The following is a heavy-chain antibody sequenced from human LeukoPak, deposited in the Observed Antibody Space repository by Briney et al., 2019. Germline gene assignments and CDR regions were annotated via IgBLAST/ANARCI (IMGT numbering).Heavy chain of an antibody. Sequence: GGSLRLSCAASGFTFSSYAMSWVRQAPGKGLEWVSALSGSGGTTYYAHSVKGRFTISRDNSKNTLYLQMNSLRAEDTVVYYWATKMVVLFDYWGKGPLVPV. J-gene: IGHJ4*02. V-gene: IGHV3-23*01. D-gene: IGHD2-15*01. CDR2: LSGSGGTT. CDR3: ATKMVVLFDY. CDR1: GFTFSSYA.